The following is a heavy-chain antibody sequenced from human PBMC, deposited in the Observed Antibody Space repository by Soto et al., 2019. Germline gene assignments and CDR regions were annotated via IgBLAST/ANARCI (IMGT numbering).Heavy chain of an antibody. D-gene: IGHD1-7*01. CDR1: GGSVTSNNW. CDR3: ASRDPGTSVDY. Sequence: QVQLQESGPGLVKPSGTLSLTCAVSGGSVTSNNWWTWVRQPPGQGLEWIGEIYRTGSTNYNPTLKRRVTISLDKSENQFSLKVTSLTAADTAVYYCASRDPGTSVDYWGQGTLVTVSS. V-gene: IGHV4-4*02. CDR2: IYRTGST. J-gene: IGHJ4*02.